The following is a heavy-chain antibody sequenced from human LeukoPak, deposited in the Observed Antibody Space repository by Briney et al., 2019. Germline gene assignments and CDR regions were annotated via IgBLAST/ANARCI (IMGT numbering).Heavy chain of an antibody. Sequence: SETLSLTCTVSGGSISSSSYYWGWIRQPPGKGLEWIGSIYYNGSTYYNPSLKSRVTISVDTSKNQFSLKLSSVTAADTAVYYCARPAANYYDSSDYWGQGTLVTVSS. D-gene: IGHD3-22*01. CDR2: IYYNGST. CDR1: GGSISSSSYY. CDR3: ARPAANYYDSSDY. J-gene: IGHJ4*02. V-gene: IGHV4-39*01.